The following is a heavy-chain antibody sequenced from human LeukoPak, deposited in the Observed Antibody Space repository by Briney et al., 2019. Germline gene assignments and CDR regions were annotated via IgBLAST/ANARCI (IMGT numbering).Heavy chain of an antibody. CDR1: GFTFSSYA. J-gene: IGHJ6*02. CDR2: ISGSGGST. Sequence: GGSLRLSCAASGFTFSSYAMSWVRQAPGKGLEWVSAISGSGGSTYYADSVKGRFTISRDNAKNLVYLQMNSLRAEDTAVYYCARVNYYGMDVWGQGTTVTVSS. CDR3: ARVNYYGMDV. V-gene: IGHV3-23*01.